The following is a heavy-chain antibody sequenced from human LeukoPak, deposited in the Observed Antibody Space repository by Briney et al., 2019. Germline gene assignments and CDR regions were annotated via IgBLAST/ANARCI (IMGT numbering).Heavy chain of an antibody. D-gene: IGHD5-18*01. CDR2: IIPIFGTA. J-gene: IGHJ4*02. CDR1: GGTFSSYA. V-gene: IGHV1-69*13. CDR3: ARGAGVQLWYYFDY. Sequence: ASVKVSCKASGGTFSSYAISWVRQGPGQGLEWMGGIIPIFGTANYAQKFQGRVTITADESTSTAYMELSSLRSEDTAVYYCARGAGVQLWYYFDYWGQGTLVTVSS.